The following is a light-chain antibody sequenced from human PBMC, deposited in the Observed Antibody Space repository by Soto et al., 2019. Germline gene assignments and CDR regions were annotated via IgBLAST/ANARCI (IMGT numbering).Light chain of an antibody. V-gene: IGLV1-40*01. J-gene: IGLJ2*01. CDR2: GNS. Sequence: QSVLTQPPSVSGAPGQRVTISCTGSSSNIGAGYDVHWYQQLPGTAPKLLIYGNSNRPSGVPDRFSSSKSGTSASLVITGLQAEDEADYYCQSYDSSLSVVFGGGTKVTVL. CDR1: SSNIGAGYD. CDR3: QSYDSSLSVV.